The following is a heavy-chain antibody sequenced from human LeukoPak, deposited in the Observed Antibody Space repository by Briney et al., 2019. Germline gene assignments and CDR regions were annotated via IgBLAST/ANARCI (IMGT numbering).Heavy chain of an antibody. J-gene: IGHJ4*02. D-gene: IGHD2-2*01. Sequence: SETLSLTCTVSGCSISSSSYYWGWIRQPPGKGLEWMGSIYYSGSTYDNRSLKSRVTISVDTSKNQFSLKLSSVTAADTAVYYCARQLGYCSSTSCYADKVDYWGQGTLVTVSS. CDR1: GCSISSSSYY. CDR3: ARQLGYCSSTSCYADKVDY. CDR2: IYYSGST. V-gene: IGHV4-39*01.